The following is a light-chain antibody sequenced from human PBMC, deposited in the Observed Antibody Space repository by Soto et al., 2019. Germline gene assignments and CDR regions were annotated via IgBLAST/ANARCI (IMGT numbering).Light chain of an antibody. Sequence: EIVMTQSPATLSVSPGERATLSCRASQSVSSNLAWYQQKPGQAPRLLIYGASTRATGIPARSSGSGSGTKFTLTISSLQSEDFAVYYCQQYNNWPLMYTFGQGTK. V-gene: IGKV3-15*01. J-gene: IGKJ2*01. CDR2: GAS. CDR1: QSVSSN. CDR3: QQYNNWPLMYT.